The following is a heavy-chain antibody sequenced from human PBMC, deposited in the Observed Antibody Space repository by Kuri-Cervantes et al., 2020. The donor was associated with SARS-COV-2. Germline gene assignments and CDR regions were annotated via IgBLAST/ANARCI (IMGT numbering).Heavy chain of an antibody. V-gene: IGHV3-21*01. CDR2: ISGSGSYM. Sequence: GGSLRLTCVASGVTFNTYTRNWVRQAPGKALEWVSSISGSGSYMYYADSVKGRFTISKDSAKNSLYLQMNGLRAEDTAVYYCARDGLDVAYYYYMDVRGKGTTVTVSS. J-gene: IGHJ6*03. CDR1: GVTFNTYT. CDR3: ARDGLDVAYYYYMDV.